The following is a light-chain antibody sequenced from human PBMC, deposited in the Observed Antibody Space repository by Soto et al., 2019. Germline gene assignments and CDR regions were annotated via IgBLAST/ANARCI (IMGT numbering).Light chain of an antibody. V-gene: IGLV2-14*01. CDR2: DVS. CDR1: SSVVGGYNY. CDR3: SSYTSSSTLVV. Sequence: QSALTQPASVSGSPGQSITISCTGTSSVVGGYNYVSWYQQYPGKAPKLMIYDVSNRPSGVSNRFSGSKSGNTASLTISGLQAEDEADYFCSSYTSSSTLVVFGGGTKLTVL. J-gene: IGLJ2*01.